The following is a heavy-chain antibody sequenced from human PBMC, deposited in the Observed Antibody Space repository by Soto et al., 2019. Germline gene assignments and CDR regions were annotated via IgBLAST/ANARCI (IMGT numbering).Heavy chain of an antibody. CDR3: ARSGDNYNVLDY. Sequence: TGGSLRLSCVGSGFTFSDYYMSWVRQAPGKGLEWLSYSSNSGTYTKYAGSVKGRFSISRDNAKNSLHLQINSLRGEDTAVYYCARSGDNYNVLDYWGQGTPVTVSS. D-gene: IGHD3-10*02. CDR1: GFTFSDYY. J-gene: IGHJ4*02. CDR2: SSNSGTYT. V-gene: IGHV3-11*06.